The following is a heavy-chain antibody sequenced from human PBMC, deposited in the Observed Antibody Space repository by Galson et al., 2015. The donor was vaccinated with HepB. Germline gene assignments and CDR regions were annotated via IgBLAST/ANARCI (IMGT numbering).Heavy chain of an antibody. V-gene: IGHV5-51*01. J-gene: IGHJ4*01. Sequence: QSGAEVKKPGESLKISCKGSGYNFANYWIGWVRQTPGKGLEWMGIIYPGDSDTRYSPSFRGQVTISVDKSSTTAYLQWRGLKASDTANYHCARHPTYCSTSSCPFDFWGQGTLVTVSS. CDR3: ARHPTYCSTSSCPFDF. CDR2: IYPGDSDT. D-gene: IGHD2-8*01. CDR1: GYNFANYW.